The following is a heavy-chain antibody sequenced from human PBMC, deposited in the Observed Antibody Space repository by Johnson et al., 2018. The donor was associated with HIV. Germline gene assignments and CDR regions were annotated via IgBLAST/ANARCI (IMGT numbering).Heavy chain of an antibody. J-gene: IGHJ3*02. D-gene: IGHD6-6*01. CDR3: AREDSSSPAAAFDI. Sequence: VQLVESGGGLVQPGGSLRLSCAASGFSVSSNYMSWVRQAPGKGLEWVSVISSGGDTYYADSVRGRFTISRDNSKNTLYLQMNSLRAEDTAVYYWAREDSSSPAAAFDIWGQGTGVTVS. CDR2: ISSGGDT. V-gene: IGHV3-66*01. CDR1: GFSVSSNY.